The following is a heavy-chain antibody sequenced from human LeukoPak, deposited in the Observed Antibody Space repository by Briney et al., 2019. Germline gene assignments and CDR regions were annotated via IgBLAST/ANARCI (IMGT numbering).Heavy chain of an antibody. J-gene: IGHJ4*02. V-gene: IGHV3-21*01. D-gene: IGHD6-19*01. CDR3: ARNLYNSASPPDY. CDR1: GFTFRNLH. CDR2: ISSSDNYK. Sequence: PGGSLRLSCAASGFTFRNLHMNWVRQAPGKGLEWVSSISSSDNYKYYADSVKGRFTISRDNAKNSLYLQLNSLRVDDTAVYYCARNLYNSASPPDYWGQGTLVTVSS.